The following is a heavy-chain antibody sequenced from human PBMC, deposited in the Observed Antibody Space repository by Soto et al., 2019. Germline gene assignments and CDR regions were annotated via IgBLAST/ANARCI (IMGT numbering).Heavy chain of an antibody. J-gene: IGHJ3*02. V-gene: IGHV4-34*01. CDR1: GGSFSGYY. Sequence: QVQLQQWGAGLLKPSETLSLTCAVYGGSFSGYYWSWIRQPPGKGLEWIGEINHSGSTNYNPSLKSRVTISVDTSKIQFSLKLSSVTAADTAVYYCAREGCSGGSCYGADAFDIWGQGTMVTVSS. D-gene: IGHD2-15*01. CDR2: INHSGST. CDR3: AREGCSGGSCYGADAFDI.